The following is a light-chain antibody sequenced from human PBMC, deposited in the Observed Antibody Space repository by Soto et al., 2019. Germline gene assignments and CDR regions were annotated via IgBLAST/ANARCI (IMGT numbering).Light chain of an antibody. V-gene: IGLV2-14*01. CDR2: EVS. Sequence: SALTQPASVSGSPGQSITISCTGTSSDIGGYNYVSWYQQHPGKAPKLMIYEVSNRPSGVSNRFSGSKSGNAASLTISGLQAEDEADYYCSSYTSSGTLRVVFGGGTKLTVL. J-gene: IGLJ2*01. CDR1: SSDIGGYNY. CDR3: SSYTSSGTLRVV.